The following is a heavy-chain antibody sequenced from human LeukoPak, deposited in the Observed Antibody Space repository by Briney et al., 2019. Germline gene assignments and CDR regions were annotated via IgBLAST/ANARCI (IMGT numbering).Heavy chain of an antibody. CDR2: IYHSGST. CDR3: ARARGYYDSSGYYPNWFDP. Sequence: SETLSLTCAVYGGSFSGYYWSWIRQPPGKGLEWIGEIYHSGSTNYNPSLKSRVTISVDTSKNQFSLKLSSVTAADTAVYYCARARGYYDSSGYYPNWFDPWGQGTLVTVSS. V-gene: IGHV4-34*01. J-gene: IGHJ5*02. D-gene: IGHD3-22*01. CDR1: GGSFSGYY.